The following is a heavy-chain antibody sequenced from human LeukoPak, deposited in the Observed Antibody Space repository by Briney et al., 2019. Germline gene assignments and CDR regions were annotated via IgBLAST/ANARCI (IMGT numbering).Heavy chain of an antibody. J-gene: IGHJ1*01. CDR2: IKSDGST. CDR3: ARAPSEIGGYYPEYFRH. Sequence: GGSLRLSCAASGFTFSSYWMHWVRQIPGKGLVWVSRIKSDGSTNYADSVKGRFTISRDNAKNTLSLQINSLRAEDTGVYYCARAPSEIGGYYPEYFRHWGQGTLVTGPS. V-gene: IGHV3-74*01. D-gene: IGHD3-22*01. CDR1: GFTFSSYW.